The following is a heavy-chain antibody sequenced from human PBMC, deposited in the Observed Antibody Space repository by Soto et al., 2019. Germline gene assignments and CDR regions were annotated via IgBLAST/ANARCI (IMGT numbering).Heavy chain of an antibody. CDR3: AKVDTAMAQPGYFDY. V-gene: IGHV3-23*01. D-gene: IGHD5-18*01. Sequence: GGSLRLSCAASGFTFSSYAMSWVRQAPGKGLEWVSAIGGSGGSTYYADSVKGRFTISRDNSKNTLYLQMNSLRAEDTAVYYCAKVDTAMAQPGYFDYWGQGTLVTVSS. J-gene: IGHJ4*02. CDR1: GFTFSSYA. CDR2: IGGSGGST.